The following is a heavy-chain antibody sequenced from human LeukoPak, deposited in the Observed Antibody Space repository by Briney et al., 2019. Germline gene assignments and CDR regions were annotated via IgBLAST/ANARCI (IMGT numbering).Heavy chain of an antibody. CDR2: IYYSGST. V-gene: IGHV4-59*01. J-gene: IGHJ5*02. Sequence: PSETLSLTCTVSGGSISSYYWSWIRQPPGKGLKWIGYIYYSGSTNYNPSLKSRVTISVDTSKNQFSLKLSSVTAADTAVYYCARGEGYCSGGSCYNWFDPWGQGTLVTVSS. CDR3: ARGEGYCSGGSCYNWFDP. CDR1: GGSISSYY. D-gene: IGHD2-15*01.